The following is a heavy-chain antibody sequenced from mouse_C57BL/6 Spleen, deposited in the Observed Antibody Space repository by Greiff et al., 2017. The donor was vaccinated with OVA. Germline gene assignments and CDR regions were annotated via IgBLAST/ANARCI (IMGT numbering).Heavy chain of an antibody. V-gene: IGHV4-1*01. J-gene: IGHJ1*03. CDR3: ARPRGYGSSWYFDV. Sequence: EVKLMESGGGLVQPGGSLKLSCAASGIDFSRYWMSWVRRAPGKGLEWIGEINPDSSTINYAPTLKDRFIISRDNAKNTLYLQMSKVRSEDTALYYCARPRGYGSSWYFDVWGTGTTVTVSS. CDR1: GIDFSRYW. CDR2: INPDSSTI. D-gene: IGHD1-1*01.